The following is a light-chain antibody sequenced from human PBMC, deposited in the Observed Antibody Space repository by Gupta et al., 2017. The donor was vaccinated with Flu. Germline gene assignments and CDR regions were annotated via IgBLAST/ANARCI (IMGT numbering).Light chain of an antibody. Sequence: NRVSWYQQLPGTVPKLMIYEVSNRPSGVPDRFSGSKSGNTASLTISGLQGDDEADYYCSSYTSTYTFVFGTGTKVTVL. CDR3: SSYTSTYTFV. J-gene: IGLJ1*01. CDR1: NR. CDR2: EVS. V-gene: IGLV2-18*02.